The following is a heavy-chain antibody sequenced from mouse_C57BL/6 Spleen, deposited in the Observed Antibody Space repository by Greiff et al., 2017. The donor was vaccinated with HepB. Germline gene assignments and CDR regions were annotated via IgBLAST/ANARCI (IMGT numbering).Heavy chain of an antibody. CDR2: IYPGDGDT. CDR1: GYAFSSSW. Sequence: QVQLQQSGPELVKPGASVKISCKASGYAFSSSWMNWVKQRPGKGLEWIGRIYPGDGDTNYNGKFKGKATLTANKSSSTAYMQLSSLTSEDSAVYFCARSLYYDYDDGVDYWGQGTTLTVSS. D-gene: IGHD2-4*01. J-gene: IGHJ2*01. CDR3: ARSLYYDYDDGVDY. V-gene: IGHV1-82*01.